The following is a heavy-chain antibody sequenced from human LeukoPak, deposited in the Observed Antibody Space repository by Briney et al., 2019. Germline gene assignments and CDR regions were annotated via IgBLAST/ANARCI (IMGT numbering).Heavy chain of an antibody. V-gene: IGHV4-59*01. Sequence: PSETLSLTCTVSGGSISSYYWSWIRQPPGKGLEWIGYIYYSGSTNYNPSLKSRVTISVDTSKNQFSLKLSSVTAADTAVCYCARATNYDFWSGYPYFDYWGQGTLVTVSS. CDR2: IYYSGST. CDR1: GGSISSYY. D-gene: IGHD3-3*01. CDR3: ARATNYDFWSGYPYFDY. J-gene: IGHJ4*02.